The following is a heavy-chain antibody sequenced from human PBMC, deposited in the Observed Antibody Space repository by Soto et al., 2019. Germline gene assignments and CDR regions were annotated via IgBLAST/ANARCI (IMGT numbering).Heavy chain of an antibody. CDR1: GGSISSYY. J-gene: IGHJ4*02. V-gene: IGHV4-59*08. CDR3: ARRYGYSFAD. D-gene: IGHD1-20*01. Sequence: PSETLSLTCTVSGGSISSYYWSWIRQPPGKGLEWIGYIYYSGSTNYNPSLKSRVTISVDTSKNQFSLKLSSVTAADTAVYYCARRYGYSFADRGQGTLVTVSS. CDR2: IYYSGST.